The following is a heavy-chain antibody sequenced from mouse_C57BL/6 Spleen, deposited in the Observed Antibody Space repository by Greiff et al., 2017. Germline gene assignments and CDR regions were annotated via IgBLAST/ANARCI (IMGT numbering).Heavy chain of an antibody. D-gene: IGHD1-1*01. CDR2: IDPETGGT. CDR1: GYTFTDYE. Sequence: VQLQESGAELVRPGASVTLSCKASGYTFTDYEMHWVKQTPVHGLEWIGAIDPETGGTAYNQKFKGKAILTADKSSSTAYMELRSLTSEDSSFYYCTRRGSSPDYFDYWGQGTTLTVSS. J-gene: IGHJ2*01. V-gene: IGHV1-15*01. CDR3: TRRGSSPDYFDY.